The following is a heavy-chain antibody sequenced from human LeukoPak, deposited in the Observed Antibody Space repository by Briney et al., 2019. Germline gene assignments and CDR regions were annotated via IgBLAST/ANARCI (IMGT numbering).Heavy chain of an antibody. CDR1: GFTFSGYS. J-gene: IGHJ3*02. CDR2: ISSSSTTT. V-gene: IGHV3-48*01. D-gene: IGHD3-22*01. CDR3: ARDRGYYDKLDAFYI. Sequence: PGGSLRLSCAESGFTFSGYSMNWVRQAPGKGLEWVSYISSSSTTTYYADSVKGRFTISRDNAKNSLYLQMNSLRAEDTAVYYCARDRGYYDKLDAFYIWGQGTMVTVSS.